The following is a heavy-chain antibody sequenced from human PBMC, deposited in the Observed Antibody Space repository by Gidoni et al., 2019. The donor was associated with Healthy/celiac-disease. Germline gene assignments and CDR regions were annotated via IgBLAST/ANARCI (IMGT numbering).Heavy chain of an antibody. Sequence: EVQLLESGGGLVQPGGSLRPSSLAAGFTFSSYAMRWVRQAPGEGLEWVSPIGGSGGSTYYADSVKSRYTISRDNSKNTLYLQMNSLRAEDTAGYCCAKDSSGWQDWGQGTLVTVSS. V-gene: IGHV3-23*01. CDR3: AKDSSGWQD. CDR1: GFTFSSYA. CDR2: IGGSGGST. D-gene: IGHD6-25*01. J-gene: IGHJ4*02.